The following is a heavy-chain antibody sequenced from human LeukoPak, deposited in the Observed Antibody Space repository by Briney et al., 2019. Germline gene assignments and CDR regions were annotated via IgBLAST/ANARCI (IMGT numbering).Heavy chain of an antibody. Sequence: GSLRLSCTASGFTFGDYAMSWFRQAPGKGLEWIGSIYHSGSTYYNPSLKSRVTISVDTSKNQFSLKLSSVTAADTAVYYCARVTIASAFDIWGQGTMVTVSS. J-gene: IGHJ3*02. CDR1: GFTFGDYA. CDR3: ARVTIASAFDI. V-gene: IGHV4-38-2*02. D-gene: IGHD6-13*01. CDR2: IYHSGST.